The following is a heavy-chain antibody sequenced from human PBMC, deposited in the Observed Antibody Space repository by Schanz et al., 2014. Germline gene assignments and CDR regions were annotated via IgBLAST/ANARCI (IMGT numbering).Heavy chain of an antibody. CDR1: GFTFSTDA. CDR3: AKVRYSSGWRGDYFDE. CDR2: ISASGGDT. J-gene: IGHJ4*02. Sequence: EVQLVESGGTLVRPGGSLRLSCAASGFTFSTDAMSWVRQAPGKGLEWLSVISASGGDTYYADSVKGRFTISRDNTKNTLYLQMNSLRAEDTAVYYCAKVRYSSGWRGDYFDEWGQGTLVTVAS. D-gene: IGHD6-25*01. V-gene: IGHV3-23*04.